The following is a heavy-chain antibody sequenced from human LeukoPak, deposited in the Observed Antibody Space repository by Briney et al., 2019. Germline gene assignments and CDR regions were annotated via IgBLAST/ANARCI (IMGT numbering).Heavy chain of an antibody. J-gene: IGHJ4*02. V-gene: IGHV3-21*01. D-gene: IGHD3-10*01. CDR2: ISSSSSSI. CDR3: ARVPVRGSEDY. Sequence: GGSLRLSRAASGFTFSSYGMNWVRQAPGKGLEWVSSISSSSSSIYYADSVKGRFTISRDNAKNSLYLQMNSLRAEDTAVYYCARVPVRGSEDYWGQGTLVTVSS. CDR1: GFTFSSYG.